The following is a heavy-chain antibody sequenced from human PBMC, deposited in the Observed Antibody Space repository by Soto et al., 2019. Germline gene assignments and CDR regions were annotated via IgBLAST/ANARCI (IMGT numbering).Heavy chain of an antibody. J-gene: IGHJ4*02. V-gene: IGHV4-59*01. CDR3: ARESHAGCFWSGYAGFDY. CDR2: IYYSGST. CDR1: GGSISSYY. D-gene: IGHD3-3*01. Sequence: SETLSLTCTVSGGSISSYYWSWIRQPPGKGLEWIGYIYYSGSTNYNPSLKSRVTISVDTSKNQFSLKLSSVTAADTAVYYCARESHAGCFWSGYAGFDYWGQGTLVTVSS.